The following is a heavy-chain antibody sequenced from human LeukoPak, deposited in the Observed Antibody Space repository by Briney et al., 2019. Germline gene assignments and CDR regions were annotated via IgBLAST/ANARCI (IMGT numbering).Heavy chain of an antibody. J-gene: IGHJ4*02. D-gene: IGHD1-26*01. CDR3: ARANRIVGATTLFYNFDY. V-gene: IGHV1-8*03. Sequence: ASVKVSCKASGYSFTNYDFNWVRQATGQGLEWMGWMNPNSGNTGYAQKFQGRVTITRNTSISTVYMELRSLRSDDTAVYYCARANRIVGATTLFYNFDYWGQGTLVTVSS. CDR2: MNPNSGNT. CDR1: GYSFTNYD.